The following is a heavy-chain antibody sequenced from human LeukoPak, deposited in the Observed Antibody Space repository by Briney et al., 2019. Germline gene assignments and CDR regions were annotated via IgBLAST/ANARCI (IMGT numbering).Heavy chain of an antibody. CDR1: GASVSTYY. Sequence: SETLSLTCIVSGASVSTYYWSWIRQPPGKGLEWIASMHYSGNTNYNPSLNSRGTISVDTSKNQFSLRLTSVTAADTAFYYCAPSGGGDTSQDLDYWGQGILVTVSS. J-gene: IGHJ4*02. D-gene: IGHD5-18*01. CDR2: MHYSGNT. V-gene: IGHV4-59*02. CDR3: APSGGGDTSQDLDY.